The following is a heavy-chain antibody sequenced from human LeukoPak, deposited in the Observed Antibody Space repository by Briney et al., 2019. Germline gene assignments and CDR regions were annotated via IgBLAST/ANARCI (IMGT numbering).Heavy chain of an antibody. CDR1: GGSIRSGGYY. V-gene: IGHV4-30-4*08. CDR3: ATNDFWSGYYTGYYYYYMDV. Sequence: SQTLSLTCTVSGGSIRSGGYYWSWIRQPPGKGLEWIGYIYYSGSTYYNPSLKSRVTISVDTSKNQFSLKLSSVTAADTAVYYCATNDFWSGYYTGYYYYYMDVWGKGTTVTVSS. D-gene: IGHD3-3*01. J-gene: IGHJ6*03. CDR2: IYYSGST.